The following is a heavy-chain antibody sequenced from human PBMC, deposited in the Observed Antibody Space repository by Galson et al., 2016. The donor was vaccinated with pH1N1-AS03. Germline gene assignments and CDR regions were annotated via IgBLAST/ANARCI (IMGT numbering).Heavy chain of an antibody. Sequence: SLRLSCAASGFTFSKFEMNWVRQAPGKGLEWISYITGRGSPRYYADSVKGRFTISRDNAKNSLYLQMNSLRADDTALYYCNSLHGSNYGANPSPAFDIWGRGTMVTVSS. CDR1: GFTFSKFE. V-gene: IGHV3-48*03. CDR2: ITGRGSPR. D-gene: IGHD4-23*01. CDR3: NSLHGSNYGANPSPAFDI. J-gene: IGHJ3*02.